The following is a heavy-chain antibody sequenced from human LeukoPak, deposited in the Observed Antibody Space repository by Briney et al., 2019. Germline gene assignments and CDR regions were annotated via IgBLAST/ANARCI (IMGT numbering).Heavy chain of an antibody. J-gene: IGHJ6*03. CDR1: GGSISSSSYY. Sequence: PSETLSLTCTVSGGSISSSSYYWGWIRQPPGKGLEWIGSIYYSGSTYYNPSLKSRVTISVDTSKNQFSLKLSSVTAADTAVYYCARGEDYYGSGSYYNGPPYYYYYMDVWGKGTTVTISS. V-gene: IGHV4-39*01. CDR2: IYYSGST. D-gene: IGHD3-10*01. CDR3: ARGEDYYGSGSYYNGPPYYYYYMDV.